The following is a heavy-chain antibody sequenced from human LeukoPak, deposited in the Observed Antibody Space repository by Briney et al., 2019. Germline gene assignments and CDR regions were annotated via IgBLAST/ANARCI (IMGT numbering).Heavy chain of an antibody. CDR2: ITPLFGTA. V-gene: IGHV1-69*13. J-gene: IGHJ6*02. CDR3: ARPALQGRGNSYGMAV. Sequence: SVKVSCKASGGTFSKYTISWVRQRPGQGLEWMGGITPLFGTANYAQKFQGRVTITADESASTAYMEPSSLRSEDTAVYYCARPALQGRGNSYGMAVWGQGTTVTVSS. D-gene: IGHD4-23*01. CDR1: GGTFSKYT.